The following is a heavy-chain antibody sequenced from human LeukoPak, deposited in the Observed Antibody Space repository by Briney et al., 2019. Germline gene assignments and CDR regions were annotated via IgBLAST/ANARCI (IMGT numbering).Heavy chain of an antibody. V-gene: IGHV3-48*03. CDR2: ISSSGSTI. J-gene: IGHJ4*02. CDR3: ARDSTVVAAFDY. CDR1: GFTFSSYE. Sequence: PGGSLRLSCAASGFTFSSYEMNWVRQAPGKGLEGVSYISSSGSTIYYADSVKGRFTISRDNAKNSLYLQMNSLRAEDTAVYYCARDSTVVAAFDYWGQGTLVTVSS. D-gene: IGHD2-15*01.